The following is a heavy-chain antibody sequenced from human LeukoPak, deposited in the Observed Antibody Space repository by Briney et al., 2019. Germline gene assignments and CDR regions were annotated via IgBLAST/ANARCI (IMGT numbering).Heavy chain of an antibody. V-gene: IGHV4-30-2*01. J-gene: IGHJ4*02. CDR2: IYHSGST. CDR1: GGSISSGGYY. CDR3: AREGDILTGPDY. D-gene: IGHD3-9*01. Sequence: PSETLSLTCTVSGGSISSGGYYWSWIRQPPGKGLEWIGYIYHSGSTYYNPSLKSRVTISVDRSKNQFSLKLSSVTAADTAVYYCAREGDILTGPDYWGQGTLVTVSS.